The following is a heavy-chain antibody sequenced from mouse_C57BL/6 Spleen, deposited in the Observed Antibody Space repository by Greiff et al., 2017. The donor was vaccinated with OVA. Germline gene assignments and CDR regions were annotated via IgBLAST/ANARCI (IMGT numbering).Heavy chain of an antibody. CDR1: GFTFSDYY. D-gene: IGHD1-1*01. V-gene: IGHV5-16*01. CDR3: ARDDYGSSYVFAY. J-gene: IGHJ3*01. Sequence: EVKLMESEGGLVQPGSSMKLSCTASGFTFSDYYMAWVRQVPEKGLEWVANINYDGSSTYYLDSLKSRFIISRDNAKNILYLQMSSLKSEDTATYYCARDDYGSSYVFAYWGQGTLVTVSA. CDR2: INYDGSST.